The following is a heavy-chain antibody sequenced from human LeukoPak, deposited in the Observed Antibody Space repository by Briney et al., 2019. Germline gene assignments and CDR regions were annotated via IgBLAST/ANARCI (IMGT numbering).Heavy chain of an antibody. J-gene: IGHJ4*02. Sequence: GESLKISCKGSGYSFTSYWIGWVRQMPGKGLEWMGIIYPGDSDTRYSPSFQGQVTISADKSISTAYLQWSSLKASDTAMYYCARPYYYHSSELNYFDYWGQGTLVTVSS. CDR2: IYPGDSDT. D-gene: IGHD3-22*01. CDR1: GYSFTSYW. V-gene: IGHV5-51*01. CDR3: ARPYYYHSSELNYFDY.